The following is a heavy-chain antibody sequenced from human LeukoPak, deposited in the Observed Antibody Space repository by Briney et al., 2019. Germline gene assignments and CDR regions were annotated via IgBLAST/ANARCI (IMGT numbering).Heavy chain of an antibody. V-gene: IGHV4-39*07. J-gene: IGHJ6*03. CDR1: GVSISSDNYY. Sequence: SETLSLTCTVSGVSISSDNYYWGWIRQPPGKGLEFIGSIYYSGSTYYNPSLKSRVTISVDTSKNQFSLKLSSVTAADTVVYYCARDGRGLGFYYYYMDVWGKGTTVTVSS. CDR3: ARDGRGLGFYYYYMDV. CDR2: IYYSGST.